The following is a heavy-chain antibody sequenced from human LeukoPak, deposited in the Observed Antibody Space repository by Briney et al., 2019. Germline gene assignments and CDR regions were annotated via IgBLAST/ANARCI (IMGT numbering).Heavy chain of an antibody. CDR2: IFYSGST. CDR1: GGSISTSNYY. CDR3: ARDPAADDYGDYINWFDP. J-gene: IGHJ5*02. Sequence: SETLSLTCTVSGGSISTSNYYWGWIRQPPGKGLEWIGNIFYSGSTYYSPSLKSRVTISLDTSRNQFSLKLTSVTAADTAVYYCARDPAADDYGDYINWFDPWGQGTLVTVSS. D-gene: IGHD4-17*01. V-gene: IGHV4-39*07.